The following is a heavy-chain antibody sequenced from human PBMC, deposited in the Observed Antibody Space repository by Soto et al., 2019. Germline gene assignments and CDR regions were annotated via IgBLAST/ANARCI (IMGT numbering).Heavy chain of an antibody. CDR3: AIEGGSGTYGLDY. CDR2: INAGNGNT. J-gene: IGHJ4*02. V-gene: IGHV1-3*01. CDR1: GYTFTRYA. D-gene: IGHD3-10*01. Sequence: ASVNVSCKASGYTFTRYAMHWVRQAPGQGPEWMGWINAGNGNTKYSQKFPGRVTITRDTSATTGYMELSSLRSEDTAVYYCAIEGGSGTYGLDYWGQGTLVTVSS.